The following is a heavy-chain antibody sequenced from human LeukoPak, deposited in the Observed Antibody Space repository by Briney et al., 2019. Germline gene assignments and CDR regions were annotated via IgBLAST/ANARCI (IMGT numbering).Heavy chain of an antibody. CDR2: IKQDGSEK. J-gene: IGHJ5*02. CDR3: ARTLEGGWGPFNWFDP. CDR1: GFTFSSYW. D-gene: IGHD3-16*01. Sequence: GGSLRLSCAASGFTFSSYWMSWVRQAPGKGLEWVANIKQDGSEKYYVDSVKGRFTISRDNAKNSLYLQMNSLRAEDTAVYYCARTLEGGWGPFNWFDPWGQGTLVTVTS. V-gene: IGHV3-7*01.